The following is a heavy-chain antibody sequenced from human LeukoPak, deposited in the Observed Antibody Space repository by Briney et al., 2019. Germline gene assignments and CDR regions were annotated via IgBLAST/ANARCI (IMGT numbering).Heavy chain of an antibody. D-gene: IGHD4-17*01. CDR3: ARGRVTTRPDY. V-gene: IGHV3-48*04. CDR1: GFTFSSYS. J-gene: IGHJ4*02. CDR2: ISSSSSTI. Sequence: PGGSLRLSCAASGFTFSSYSMNWVRQAPGKGLEWVSYISSSSSTIYYADSVKGRFTISRDNAKNSLYLQMNSLRAEDTAVYYCARGRVTTRPDYWGQGTLVTVSS.